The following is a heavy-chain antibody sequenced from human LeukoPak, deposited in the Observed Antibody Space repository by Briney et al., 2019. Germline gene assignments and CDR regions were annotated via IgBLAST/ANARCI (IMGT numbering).Heavy chain of an antibody. CDR1: GFSFNSYD. CDR3: AKEPPPHNDYRRIFVY. J-gene: IGHJ4*02. V-gene: IGHV3-30*04. Sequence: GGSLRLSCAASGFSFNSYDMHWVRQAPGKGLEWVAVISYDGKKSYYADSVKGRFTISRDNSKSTLYLQMNSLRVEDTAVYYCAKEPPPHNDYRRIFVYWGQGTLVTVSS. CDR2: ISYDGKKS. D-gene: IGHD4-11*01.